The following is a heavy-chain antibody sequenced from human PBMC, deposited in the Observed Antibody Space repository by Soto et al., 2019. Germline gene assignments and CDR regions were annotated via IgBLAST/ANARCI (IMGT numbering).Heavy chain of an antibody. CDR1: GFTFSSYS. CDR3: ARGEGDYVWGSYRTYNWFDP. V-gene: IGHV3-48*02. J-gene: IGHJ5*02. Sequence: PGGSLRLSCVASGFTFSSYSMNWVRQAPGKGLEWVSYISSSSSTIYYADSVKGRFTISRDNAKNSLYLQMNSLRDEDTAVYYCARGEGDYVWGSYRTYNWFDPWGQGTLVTVSS. D-gene: IGHD3-16*02. CDR2: ISSSSSTI.